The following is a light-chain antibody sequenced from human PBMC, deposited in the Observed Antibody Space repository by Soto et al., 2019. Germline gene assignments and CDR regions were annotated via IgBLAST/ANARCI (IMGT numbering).Light chain of an antibody. Sequence: QAVVTQSPSASASLGASVRLTCTLSSGHSSYAIAWHQQQPEKGPRYLMKINSDGSHRKGDGIPDRFSGSSSGAERYLTISSLQSEDEADYYCQTWGTGPWVFGGGPKVTVL. CDR1: SGHSSYA. V-gene: IGLV4-69*01. CDR3: QTWGTGPWV. J-gene: IGLJ3*02. CDR2: INSDGSH.